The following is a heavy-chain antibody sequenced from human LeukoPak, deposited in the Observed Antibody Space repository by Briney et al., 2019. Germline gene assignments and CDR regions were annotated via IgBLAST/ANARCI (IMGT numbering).Heavy chain of an antibody. CDR2: IYYSGST. CDR3: AREGPYCSSTSCYQPNWFDP. D-gene: IGHD2-2*01. CDR1: GGSISSGDYY. V-gene: IGHV4-30-4*08. Sequence: SQTLSLTCTVSGGSISSGDYYWSWIRQPPGKGLEWIGYIYYSGSTYYNPSLKSRVTISVDTSKNQFSLKLSSVTAADTAVYYCAREGPYCSSTSCYQPNWFDPWGQGTLVTVSS. J-gene: IGHJ5*02.